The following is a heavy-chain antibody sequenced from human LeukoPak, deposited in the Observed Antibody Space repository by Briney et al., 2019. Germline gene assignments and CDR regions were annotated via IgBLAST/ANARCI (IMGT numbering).Heavy chain of an antibody. CDR2: ISWNSGSI. D-gene: IGHD6-13*01. V-gene: IGHV3-9*01. J-gene: IGHJ4*02. CDR1: GFTFDDYA. Sequence: GGSLRLSCAASGFTFDDYALHWVRQAPGKGLEWVSGISWNSGSIGYADSVKGRFTISRDNAKNSLYLQMNSLRAEDTALYYCAKDIFTGIAAAGAIDYWGQGTLVTVSS. CDR3: AKDIFTGIAAAGAIDY.